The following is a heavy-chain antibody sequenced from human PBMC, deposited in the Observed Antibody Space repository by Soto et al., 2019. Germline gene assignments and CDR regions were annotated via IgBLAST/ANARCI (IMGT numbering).Heavy chain of an antibody. Sequence: KVSCKASGGTFSSYTISWVRQAPGQGLEWMGRIIPILGIANYAQKFQGRVTITADKSASTAYMELSSLRSEDTAVYYCASEVDYGDYVFDYWGQGTLVTVSS. J-gene: IGHJ4*02. D-gene: IGHD4-17*01. CDR3: ASEVDYGDYVFDY. V-gene: IGHV1-69*02. CDR2: IIPILGIA. CDR1: GGTFSSYT.